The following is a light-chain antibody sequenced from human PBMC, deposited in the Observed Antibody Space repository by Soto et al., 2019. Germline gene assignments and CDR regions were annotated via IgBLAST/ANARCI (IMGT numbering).Light chain of an antibody. Sequence: DIVMTQSPLSLPVTPGEPASISCSSSQSLLQSNGYNALDWYLHKPGQSPPLLLFFGSYRASGVPDRFSGGGSGTDFTLKIRSAEAEDVGIYYCQQFQQTPPTFGQGTRVEIK. CDR2: FGS. J-gene: IGKJ1*01. CDR3: QQFQQTPPT. V-gene: IGKV2-28*01. CDR1: QSLLQSNGYNA.